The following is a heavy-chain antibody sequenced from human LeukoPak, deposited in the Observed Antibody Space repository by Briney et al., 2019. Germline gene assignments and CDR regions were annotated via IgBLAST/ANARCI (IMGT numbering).Heavy chain of an antibody. D-gene: IGHD1-26*01. Sequence: GGSLRLSCAASGFTFSTYEMNWVRQAPGEGLEWISYISGSGSSVKYADSVKGRLTISRDNAKNSLYLQMDSLRAEDTAIYYCTTDHVGATVEFDSWGQGTLVTVSS. J-gene: IGHJ4*02. V-gene: IGHV3-48*03. CDR1: GFTFSTYE. CDR2: ISGSGSSV. CDR3: TTDHVGATVEFDS.